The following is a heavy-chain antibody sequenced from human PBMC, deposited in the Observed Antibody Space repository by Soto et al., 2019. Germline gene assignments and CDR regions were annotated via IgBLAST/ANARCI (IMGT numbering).Heavy chain of an antibody. V-gene: IGHV3-48*02. CDR1: GFTFSSFS. Sequence: GGSLRLSCAASGFTFSSFSMNWVRQAPGKGLEWVSYITADSSSTAYADSVRGRFTISRDNAANSLHLQMNNLRDEDTAVYYCARDPLNDSSHYPGYWGQGTPVTVSS. J-gene: IGHJ4*02. CDR3: ARDPLNDSSHYPGY. D-gene: IGHD3-22*01. CDR2: ITADSSST.